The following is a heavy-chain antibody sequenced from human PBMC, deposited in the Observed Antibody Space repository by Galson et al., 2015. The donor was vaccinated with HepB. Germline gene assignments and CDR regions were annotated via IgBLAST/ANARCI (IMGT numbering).Heavy chain of an antibody. CDR2: ISYDGSNK. CDR3: ARGWGGSYSNDY. CDR1: GFTFSSYA. V-gene: IGHV3-30*04. D-gene: IGHD1-26*01. Sequence: SLRLSCAASGFTFSSYAMHWVRQAPGKGLEWVAVISYDGSNKYYADSVKGRFTISRDNSKNTLYLQMNSLRAEDMAVYYCARGWGGSYSNDYWGRGTLFTVSS. J-gene: IGHJ4*02.